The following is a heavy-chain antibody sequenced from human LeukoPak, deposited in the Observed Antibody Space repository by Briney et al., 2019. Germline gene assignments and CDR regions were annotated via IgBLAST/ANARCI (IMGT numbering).Heavy chain of an antibody. CDR1: GFTVSSNY. V-gene: IGHV3-53*01. Sequence: GGSLRLSCAASGFTVSSNYMSWVRQAPGKGLEWVSVIYSGGSTYYADSVKGRVTISRDNSKNTLYLQMNSLRAEDTAVYFCASQVTPERSYYMDVWGKGTTVTVSS. J-gene: IGHJ6*03. D-gene: IGHD2-21*02. CDR3: ASQVTPERSYYMDV. CDR2: IYSGGST.